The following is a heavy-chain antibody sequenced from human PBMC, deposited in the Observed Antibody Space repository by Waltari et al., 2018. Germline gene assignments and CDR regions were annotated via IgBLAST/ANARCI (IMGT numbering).Heavy chain of an antibody. J-gene: IGHJ4*02. CDR3: ARDKWGPDY. V-gene: IGHV3-20*01. Sequence: VLLVESGGAVVRPGGSLRLSCAASGFTFDDYGMVWVRQAPGKGLEWVSGIRWNGASTDYADSVKGRFTISRDKAKNSLYLQMNSLIAEDTALYHCARDKWGPDYWGQGTLVTVSS. D-gene: IGHD7-27*01. CDR2: IRWNGAST. CDR1: GFTFDDYG.